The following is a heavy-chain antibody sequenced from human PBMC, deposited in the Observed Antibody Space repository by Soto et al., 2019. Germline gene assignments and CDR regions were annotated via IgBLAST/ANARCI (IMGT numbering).Heavy chain of an antibody. J-gene: IGHJ6*02. CDR2: IKQDGGEK. V-gene: IGHV3-7*03. CDR3: AKTSVLLPAATNRGAPYNSYALDV. D-gene: IGHD2-2*01. Sequence: EVQLVESGGGLVQPGGSLRASWPAPGFTLRGYWLGWVRQPPGRGLGGWANIKQDGGEKKYVDSVKGRFIISRDNAKNSLYLQMNSLRAEDTAVYYCAKTSVLLPAATNRGAPYNSYALDVWGRGTTVTVSS. CDR1: GFTLRGYW.